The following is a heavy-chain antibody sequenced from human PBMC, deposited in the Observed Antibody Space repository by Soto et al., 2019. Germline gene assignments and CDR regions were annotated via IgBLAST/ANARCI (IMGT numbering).Heavy chain of an antibody. CDR1: GVSITTGSYS. D-gene: IGHD2-2*01. CDR2: IYHSGST. J-gene: IGHJ4*02. Sequence: QLRLQESGSRLVKPSQTLSLTCAVSGVSITTGSYSWTWIRQPPGKGLEWIGYIYHSGSTYYNPSLNSRVTISVDRSKNQFSLKLVSLTAADTAVYYCARGDDDLSPAFDLWGQGTLVTVSS. CDR3: ARGDDDLSPAFDL. V-gene: IGHV4-30-2*01.